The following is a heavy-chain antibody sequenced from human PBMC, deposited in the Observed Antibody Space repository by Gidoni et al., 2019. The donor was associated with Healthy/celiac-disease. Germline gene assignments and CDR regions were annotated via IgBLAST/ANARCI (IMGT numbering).Heavy chain of an antibody. CDR2: NGTAGDT. V-gene: IGHV3-13*01. D-gene: IGHD3-10*01. J-gene: IGHJ4*02. CDR1: GCTFSSYD. Sequence: EVQLVESVGGLVQPGGSLRLSCAASGCTFSSYDMHWVRQATGKGLEWVSANGTAGDTYYPGSVKGRFTISRENAKTSFYLQMNSLRAGDTAVYYCARERRRGFDYWGQGTLVTVSS. CDR3: ARERRRGFDY.